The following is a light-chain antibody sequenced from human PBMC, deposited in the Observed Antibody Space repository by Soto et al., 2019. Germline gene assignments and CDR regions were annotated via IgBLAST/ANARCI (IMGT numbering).Light chain of an antibody. CDR2: GAS. V-gene: IGKV3D-20*02. CDR3: QQSYSTPFT. Sequence: EIVLTQSPATLSLSPGERATLSCRASQSVSSSYLAWYQQKPGQAPRLLIYGASSRATGIPDRFSGSGSGTDFTLTTSSLQPEDFATYYCQQSYSTPFTFGQGTRLEI. CDR1: QSVSSSY. J-gene: IGKJ5*01.